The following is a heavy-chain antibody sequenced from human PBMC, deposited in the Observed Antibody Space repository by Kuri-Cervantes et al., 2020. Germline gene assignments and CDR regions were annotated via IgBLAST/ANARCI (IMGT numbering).Heavy chain of an antibody. CDR2: INHSGNT. D-gene: IGHD2-21*02. CDR3: ARFKGGSYSEYCFDS. Sequence: SQTLSLTCAVYGGSFSGYYWSWIRQPPGKGLEWIGEINHSGNTNYNPSLKGRVVMSVDTSKNQFSLTLTSVTAADTAVYYCARFKGGSYSEYCFDSWGHGTQVTVSS. J-gene: IGHJ5*01. CDR1: GGSFSGYY. V-gene: IGHV4-34*01.